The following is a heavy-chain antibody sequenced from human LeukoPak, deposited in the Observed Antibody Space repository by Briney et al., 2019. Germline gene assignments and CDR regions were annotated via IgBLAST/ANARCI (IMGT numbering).Heavy chain of an antibody. D-gene: IGHD6-19*01. V-gene: IGHV4-34*01. Sequence: SETLSLTCAVYGGSFSGYYWSWIRQPPGKGLEWIGEINHSGSTNYNPSLKNRVTISVDTSKNQFSLKLSSVTAADTAVYYCASAVYSSGWYYWGQGTLVTVSS. CDR1: GGSFSGYY. CDR2: INHSGST. CDR3: ASAVYSSGWYY. J-gene: IGHJ4*02.